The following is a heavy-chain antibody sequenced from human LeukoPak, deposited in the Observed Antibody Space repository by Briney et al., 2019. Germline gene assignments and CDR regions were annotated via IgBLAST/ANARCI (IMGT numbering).Heavy chain of an antibody. D-gene: IGHD3-22*01. CDR3: ARASSPTYYYDSSGSYNFQH. CDR1: GFTFSDYY. Sequence: PGGSLRLSCAASGFTFSDYYMSWIRQAPGKGLEWVSYISSSGSTIYYADSVKGRFTISRDNAKNSLYLQMSSLRAEDTAVYYCARASSPTYYYDSSGSYNFQHWGQGTLVTVSS. J-gene: IGHJ1*01. CDR2: ISSSGSTI. V-gene: IGHV3-11*01.